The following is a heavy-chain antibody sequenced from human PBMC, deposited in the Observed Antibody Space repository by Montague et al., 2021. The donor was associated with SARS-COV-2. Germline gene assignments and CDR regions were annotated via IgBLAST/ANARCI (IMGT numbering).Heavy chain of an antibody. V-gene: IGHV4-59*11. CDR1: DGSMSDHY. Sequence: SETLSLTCTVSDGSMSDHYWSWIRQPPAQGLELLAYSYYSCGINSNASLNSRVSMSVDTSKNQFPLRLTSVTVADTAVYYCARAVSVRRAVNWFDPGGQGTLVTVSS. D-gene: IGHD3-10*01. CDR2: SYYSCGI. CDR3: ARAVSVRRAVNWFDP. J-gene: IGHJ5*02.